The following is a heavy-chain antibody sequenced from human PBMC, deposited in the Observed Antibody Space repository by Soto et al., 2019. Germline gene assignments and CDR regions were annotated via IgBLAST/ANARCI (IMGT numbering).Heavy chain of an antibody. CDR3: ATVDGLVGSWFSP. J-gene: IGHJ5*02. Sequence: QVQLVQSGAEVKKPGASVRVSCKASGYTFTGHYIHWVRQAPGQGLEWMGWINTNSGSTTYAQKFQGRVTMPRETPISKAHMQLRSLRSDDTAVFYCATVDGLVGSWFSPWGQGTLVTVSS. V-gene: IGHV1-2*02. CDR2: INTNSGST. D-gene: IGHD3-3*01. CDR1: GYTFTGHY.